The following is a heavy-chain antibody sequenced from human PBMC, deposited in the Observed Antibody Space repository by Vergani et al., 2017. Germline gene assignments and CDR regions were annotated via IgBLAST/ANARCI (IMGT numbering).Heavy chain of an antibody. CDR3: ARSRYDSSGFSTIFRY. J-gene: IGHJ4*02. CDR1: GFAFRTYR. V-gene: IGHV3-33*01. Sequence: QVQLVESGGGVVQPGRSLRLSCVASGFAFRTYRMHWVRQAPGKGLEWVAIIWYDGSNTYYADSVKGRFTVSRDNSRNTLFLQMNSLRVEDTAVYYCARSRYDSSGFSTIFRYWGQGTRGTVS. D-gene: IGHD3-22*01. CDR2: IWYDGSNT.